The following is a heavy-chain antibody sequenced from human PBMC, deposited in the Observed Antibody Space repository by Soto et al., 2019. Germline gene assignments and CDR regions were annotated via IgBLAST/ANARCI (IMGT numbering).Heavy chain of an antibody. V-gene: IGHV3-21*01. Sequence: GGSLRLSCAASGFTFSSYSMNWVRQAPGKGLEWVSSISSSSSYIYYADSVKGRFTISRDNAKNSLYLQMNSLRAEDTAVYYCARDSCYGSGSSWSYYFDYWGRGXLVTVYS. CDR1: GFTFSSYS. CDR3: ARDSCYGSGSSWSYYFDY. J-gene: IGHJ4*02. CDR2: ISSSSSYI. D-gene: IGHD3-10*01.